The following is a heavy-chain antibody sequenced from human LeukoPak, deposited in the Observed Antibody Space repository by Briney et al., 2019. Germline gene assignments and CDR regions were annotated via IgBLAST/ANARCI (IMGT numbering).Heavy chain of an antibody. CDR2: INSDGGTT. V-gene: IGHV3-74*01. Sequence: GGSLRLSCGASGFTFGTYWMHWVRQAPGKGLVWVSGINSDGGTTTYADSVKGRFTISRDNAKNSLYLQMNSLRAEDTAVYYCARSSGWYTGFDYWGQGTLVTVSS. CDR1: GFTFGTYW. D-gene: IGHD6-19*01. CDR3: ARSSGWYTGFDY. J-gene: IGHJ4*02.